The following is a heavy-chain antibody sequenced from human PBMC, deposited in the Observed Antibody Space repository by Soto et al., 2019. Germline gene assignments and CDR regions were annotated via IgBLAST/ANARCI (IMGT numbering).Heavy chain of an antibody. J-gene: IGHJ4*02. Sequence: QITLKESGPTLVKPTQTLTLTCTFSGFSFGVSGVGVGWIRQPPGKALEWLALVFWHDDKLYNPSLRSRLTITQDAPKHQVALTMTNMDPLDTATYFCARAYTYDFDYWGQGTLVSVSS. CDR3: ARAYTYDFDY. CDR1: GFSFGVSGVG. V-gene: IGHV2-5*01. CDR2: VFWHDDK. D-gene: IGHD5-18*01.